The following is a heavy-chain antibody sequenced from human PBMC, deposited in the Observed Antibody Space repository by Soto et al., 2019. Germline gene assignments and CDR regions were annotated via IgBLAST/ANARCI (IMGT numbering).Heavy chain of an antibody. CDR2: IYSGGST. J-gene: IGHJ5*02. CDR3: ARVLLGYCSSTSCYGLDP. Sequence: GGSLRLSCAASGVTVGRNYMSWVRQAPGKGLEWVSVIYSGGSTYHADSVKGRFTISRDNSKNTLYLQMNSLRAEDTAVYYCARVLLGYCSSTSCYGLDPWGQGTLVTVSS. CDR1: GVTVGRNY. D-gene: IGHD2-2*01. V-gene: IGHV3-66*01.